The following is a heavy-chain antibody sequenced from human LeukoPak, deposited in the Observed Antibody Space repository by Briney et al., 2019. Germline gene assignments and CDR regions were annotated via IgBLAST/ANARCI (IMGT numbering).Heavy chain of an antibody. Sequence: GSLRLSCAASGFTFTIFGLNWVRQPPGKGLEWIGEVNHSGSTNYNPSLKSRVTISVDTSKNQFSLKLSSVTAADTAVYYCARPRIAARGRNWFDPWGQGTLVTVSS. J-gene: IGHJ5*02. CDR2: VNHSGST. D-gene: IGHD6-6*01. CDR3: ARPRIAARGRNWFDP. CDR1: GFTFTIFG. V-gene: IGHV4-34*01.